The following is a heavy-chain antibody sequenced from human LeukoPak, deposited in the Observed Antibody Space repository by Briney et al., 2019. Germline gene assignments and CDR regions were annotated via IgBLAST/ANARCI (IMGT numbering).Heavy chain of an antibody. Sequence: PGGSLRLSCAASGFTFSSYWMHWVRQAPGKGLVWVSRSNTDGSSTSHADSVKGRFTISRDNAKNTLYLQMNSLRAEDTAVYYFARVRSGTQTYYYYYYMDVWGKGTTVTVSS. CDR1: GFTFSSYW. V-gene: IGHV3-74*01. D-gene: IGHD1-1*01. CDR2: SNTDGSST. CDR3: ARVRSGTQTYYYYYYMDV. J-gene: IGHJ6*03.